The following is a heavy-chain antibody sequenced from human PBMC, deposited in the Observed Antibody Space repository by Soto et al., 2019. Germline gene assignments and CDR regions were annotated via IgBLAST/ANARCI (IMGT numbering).Heavy chain of an antibody. Sequence: QVQLVQSGAEVKKPGASVKDSCKASGYTFTSYAMHWVRQAPGQRLEWMGRINAGNGNTKYSQKFQGRVTITRDTSANTAYTEMSRLRSEDTAVYYCARGGSLYWYFDLWGRGTLITVSS. CDR3: ARGGSLYWYFDL. CDR1: GYTFTSYA. V-gene: IGHV1-3*01. D-gene: IGHD1-26*01. CDR2: INAGNGNT. J-gene: IGHJ2*01.